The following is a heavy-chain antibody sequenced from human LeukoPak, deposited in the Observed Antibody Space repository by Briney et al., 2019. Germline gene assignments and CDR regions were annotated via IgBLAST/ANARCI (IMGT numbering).Heavy chain of an antibody. V-gene: IGHV1-2*02. D-gene: IGHD1-26*01. CDR1: GYTFTGHY. CDR3: AIARRWELAHYAY. Sequence: ASVKVSCKASGYTFTGHYMHWVRQAPGQGLEWMGWINPNSGGTNYAQKFQGRVTMTRDTSISTAYMELSRLRSDDTAVYYCAIARRWELAHYAYWGQGTLVTVSS. J-gene: IGHJ4*02. CDR2: INPNSGGT.